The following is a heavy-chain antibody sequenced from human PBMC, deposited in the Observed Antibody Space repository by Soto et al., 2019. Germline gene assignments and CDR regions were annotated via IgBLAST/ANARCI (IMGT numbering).Heavy chain of an antibody. J-gene: IGHJ3*02. Sequence: ASVKVSCQASGFTFTSSAVQWVRQARGQRLEWIGWIVVGSGNTNYAQKFQERVTITRDMSTSTAYMELSSLRSEDTAMYYCGRYRSMIVVARHLGGDAFDIWGQGTMVTVSS. D-gene: IGHD3-22*01. V-gene: IGHV1-58*01. CDR1: GFTFTSSA. CDR3: GRYRSMIVVARHLGGDAFDI. CDR2: IVVGSGNT.